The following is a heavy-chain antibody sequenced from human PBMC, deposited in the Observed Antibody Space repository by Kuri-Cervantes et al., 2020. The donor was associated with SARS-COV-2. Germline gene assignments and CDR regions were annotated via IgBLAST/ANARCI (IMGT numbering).Heavy chain of an antibody. CDR2: ISSSRSYI. Sequence: GESLKISCAASGFTFSSYSMNWVRQAPGKGLEWVSSISSSRSYIYYADSVKGRFTISRDNAKNSLYLQMNSLRAEDTAVYYCARVHSYGPQDYYYYGMDVWGQGTTVTVSS. CDR3: ARVHSYGPQDYYYYGMDV. V-gene: IGHV3-21*01. D-gene: IGHD5-18*01. CDR1: GFTFSSYS. J-gene: IGHJ6*02.